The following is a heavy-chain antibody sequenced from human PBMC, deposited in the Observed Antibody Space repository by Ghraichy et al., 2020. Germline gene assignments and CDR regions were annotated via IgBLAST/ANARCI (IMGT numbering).Heavy chain of an antibody. CDR1: GGSISSYY. Sequence: SETLSLTCTVSGGSISSYYWSWIRQPPGKGLEWIGYIYYSGSTNYNPSLKSRVTISVDTSKNQFSLKLSSVTAADTAVYYCARVRLDDFWSGYSPGPFDYWGQGTLVTVSS. V-gene: IGHV4-59*12. D-gene: IGHD3-3*01. J-gene: IGHJ4*02. CDR2: IYYSGST. CDR3: ARVRLDDFWSGYSPGPFDY.